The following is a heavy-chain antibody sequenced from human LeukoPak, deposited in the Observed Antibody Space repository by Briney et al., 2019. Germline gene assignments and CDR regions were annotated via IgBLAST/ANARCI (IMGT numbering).Heavy chain of an antibody. V-gene: IGHV3-9*01. CDR1: GFTFDDYA. Sequence: GRSLRLSCAASGFTFDDYAMHWVRQAPGKGLEWVSGISWNSGSIGYADSVKGRFTISRDNAKNSLYLQMNSLRAEDTAFYYCAKGTHQFHSSGWYAEFEYWGQGTLVTVSS. CDR2: ISWNSGSI. CDR3: AKGTHQFHSSGWYAEFEY. J-gene: IGHJ4*02. D-gene: IGHD6-19*01.